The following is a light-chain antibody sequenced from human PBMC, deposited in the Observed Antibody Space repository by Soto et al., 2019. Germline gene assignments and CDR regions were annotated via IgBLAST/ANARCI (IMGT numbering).Light chain of an antibody. V-gene: IGLV2-11*01. CDR3: CSYVGGDTLI. CDR1: SRDVGFSNY. J-gene: IGLJ1*01. CDR2: DVA. Sequence: QSVLTQPRSASGSPGQTVTISCTGTSRDVGFSNYISWYQQHPGEAPKLVIYDVAQRPSGVPDRLSGSRSGKTASLTISGLQPDDEGDYYCCSYVGGDTLIFGSGTKVTVL.